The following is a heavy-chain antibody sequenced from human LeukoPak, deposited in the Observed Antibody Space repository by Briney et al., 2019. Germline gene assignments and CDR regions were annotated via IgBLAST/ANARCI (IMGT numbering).Heavy chain of an antibody. CDR3: ARDQHSSRYYYEPFDY. Sequence: ASVKVSCKASGYTFTSYGISWVRQAPGQGLEWMGWISAYNGNTNYAQKLQGRVTMTTDTSTSTAYMELRSLRSDDTAVYYCARDQHSSRYYYEPFDYWGQGTLVTVSS. J-gene: IGHJ4*02. CDR1: GYTFTSYG. D-gene: IGHD3-22*01. CDR2: ISAYNGNT. V-gene: IGHV1-18*01.